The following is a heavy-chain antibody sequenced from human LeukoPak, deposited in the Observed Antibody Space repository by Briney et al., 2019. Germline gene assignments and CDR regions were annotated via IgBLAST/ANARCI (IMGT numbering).Heavy chain of an antibody. CDR1: GFTFSSYA. D-gene: IGHD3-22*01. CDR2: ISGSGGST. J-gene: IGHJ3*02. Sequence: GGSLRLSCSASGFTFSSYAMSWVRQAPGKGLEWVSAISGSGGSTYYADSVKGRFTISRDNSKNTLYLQMNSLRAEDTAVYYCAKDPITMIVVAQGSDAFDIWGHGTMVTVSS. CDR3: AKDPITMIVVAQGSDAFDI. V-gene: IGHV3-23*01.